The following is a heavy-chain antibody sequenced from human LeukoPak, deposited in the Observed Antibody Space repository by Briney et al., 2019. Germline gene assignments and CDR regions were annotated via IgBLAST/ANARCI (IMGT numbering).Heavy chain of an antibody. J-gene: IGHJ4*02. CDR3: ARYGNPVAFDY. D-gene: IGHD4-11*01. CDR1: GGSTSSGDYY. Sequence: SETLSLTCTVSGGSTSSGDYYWSWIRQPPGKGLEWIGYIYYSGSTYYNPSLKSRVTISVDTSKNQFSLKLSSVTAADTAVYYCARYGNPVAFDYWGQGTLVTVSS. V-gene: IGHV4-30-4*08. CDR2: IYYSGST.